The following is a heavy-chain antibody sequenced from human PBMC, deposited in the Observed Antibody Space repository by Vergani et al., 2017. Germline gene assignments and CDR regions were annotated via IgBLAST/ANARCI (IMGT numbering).Heavy chain of an antibody. V-gene: IGHV3-23*01. CDR3: AKDTHYYDSSGCFDY. Sequence: EVQLLESGGGLVQPGGSLRLSCAASGFTFSSYAMSWVRQAPGKGLEWVSAISGSGGSTYYADSVKGRFTISRDNSKNSLYLQMNSLRAEDTALYYCAKDTHYYDSSGCFDYWGQGTLVTVSS. D-gene: IGHD3-22*01. J-gene: IGHJ4*02. CDR1: GFTFSSYA. CDR2: ISGSGGST.